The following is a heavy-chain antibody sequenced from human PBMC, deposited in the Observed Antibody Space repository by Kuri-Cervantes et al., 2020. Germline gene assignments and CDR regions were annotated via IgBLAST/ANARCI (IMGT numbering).Heavy chain of an antibody. CDR2: MNPNSGNT. D-gene: IGHD1-26*01. Sequence: ASVKVSCKASGYTFTSYDINWVRQATGQGLEWMGWMNPNSGNTGYAQKFQGRVTMTRNTSISTAYMELSSLRSEDTAVYYCARDQTRSYWGGAGFDYWGQGTLVTVSS. CDR3: ARDQTRSYWGGAGFDY. V-gene: IGHV1-8*01. CDR1: GYTFTSYD. J-gene: IGHJ4*02.